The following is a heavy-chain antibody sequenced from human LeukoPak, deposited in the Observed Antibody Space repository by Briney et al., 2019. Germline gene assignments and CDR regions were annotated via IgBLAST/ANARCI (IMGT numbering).Heavy chain of an antibody. V-gene: IGHV4-39*07. CDR3: AREYSSGYYYGY. CDR2: IYYSGST. J-gene: IGHJ4*02. D-gene: IGHD3-22*01. Sequence: SETLSLTCTVSGGSISSYYWGWIRQPPGKGLEWIGSIYYSGSTYYNPSLKSRVTISVDTSKNQFSLKLSSVTAADTAVYYCAREYSSGYYYGYWGQGTLVTVSS. CDR1: GGSISSYY.